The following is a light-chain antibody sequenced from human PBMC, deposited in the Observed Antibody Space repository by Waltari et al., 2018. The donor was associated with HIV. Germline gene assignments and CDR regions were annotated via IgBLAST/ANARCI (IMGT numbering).Light chain of an antibody. Sequence: EVVMRQTPATLSVSPGERLTLSCRASQSVGASLAWYQQKPGQTPRLLVYGASARFTSVPARFSGSGSGIEFTLTVTSLQSEDFAFYYCLQYGSWPWTFGQGTKVEIK. V-gene: IGKV3-15*01. CDR1: QSVGAS. CDR2: GAS. CDR3: LQYGSWPWT. J-gene: IGKJ1*01.